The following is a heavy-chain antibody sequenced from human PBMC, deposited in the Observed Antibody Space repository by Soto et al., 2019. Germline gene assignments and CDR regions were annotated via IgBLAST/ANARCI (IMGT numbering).Heavy chain of an antibody. J-gene: IGHJ4*02. CDR3: ARALGSSSSHPYYFDY. V-gene: IGHV4-31*03. D-gene: IGHD6-6*01. CDR1: GATISSGGYY. CDR2: IYYMGST. Sequence: SETLSLTCTVSGATISSGGYYWSWVRQHPGEGLEWIGYIYYMGSTNYNPSLRSRVTMSVDRSKNQFSLSLSSVTAADTAVYYCARALGSSSSHPYYFDYWGQGTLVTVSS.